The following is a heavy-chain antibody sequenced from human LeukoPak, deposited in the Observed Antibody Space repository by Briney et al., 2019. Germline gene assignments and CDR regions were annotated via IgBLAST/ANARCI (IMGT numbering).Heavy chain of an antibody. Sequence: GRSLRLSCAASGFTFSSYGMHWVRQAPGKGLEWVAVIWYDGSNKYYADSVKGRFTISRDNSKNTLYLQINSLRAEDTAVYYCARDGLLWFGELLFAFDIWGQGTMVTVSS. V-gene: IGHV3-33*01. CDR2: IWYDGSNK. D-gene: IGHD3-10*01. CDR3: ARDGLLWFGELLFAFDI. CDR1: GFTFSSYG. J-gene: IGHJ3*02.